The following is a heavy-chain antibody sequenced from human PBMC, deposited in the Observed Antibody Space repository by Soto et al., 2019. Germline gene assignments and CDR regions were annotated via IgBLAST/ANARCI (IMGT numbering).Heavy chain of an antibody. Sequence: QVQLQESGPGLVKPSETLSLTCTVSGGSVSSGSYYWSWIRQPPGKGLEWIGYIYYSGSTNYNPSLKSRVTISVDTSKNQFSLKLSSVTAADTAVYYCARTSWGGDLFDPWGQGTLVTVSS. CDR1: GGSVSSGSYY. J-gene: IGHJ5*02. CDR2: IYYSGST. D-gene: IGHD2-21*02. CDR3: ARTSWGGDLFDP. V-gene: IGHV4-61*01.